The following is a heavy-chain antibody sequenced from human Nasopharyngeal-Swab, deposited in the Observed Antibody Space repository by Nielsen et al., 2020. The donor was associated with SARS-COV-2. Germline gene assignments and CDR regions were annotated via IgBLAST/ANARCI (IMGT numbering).Heavy chain of an antibody. J-gene: IGHJ4*02. Sequence: GESLKISCAASGFTFRSYAMSWVRQAPGKGLEWVSAISGSGGSTYYADSVKGRFTISRDNSKNTLYLQMNSLRAEDTAVYYCANLYPNYFDYWGQGTLVTVSS. V-gene: IGHV3-23*01. CDR2: ISGSGGST. D-gene: IGHD2-2*01. CDR1: GFTFRSYA. CDR3: ANLYPNYFDY.